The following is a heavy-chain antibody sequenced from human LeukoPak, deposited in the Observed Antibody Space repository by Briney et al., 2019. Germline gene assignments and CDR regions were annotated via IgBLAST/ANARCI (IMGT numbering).Heavy chain of an antibody. CDR2: ISGSGGSK. V-gene: IGHV3-23*01. Sequence: GGSLRLSCAASGFTFSSYAMNWVRQAPGKGLEWVSTISGSGGSKHYADSVEGRFTIPRDNSKNTVYLQMNSLRAEDTAIYYCAKLTSASGAYGADVWGQGTTVTVSS. D-gene: IGHD3-10*01. CDR1: GFTFSSYA. J-gene: IGHJ6*02. CDR3: AKLTSASGAYGADV.